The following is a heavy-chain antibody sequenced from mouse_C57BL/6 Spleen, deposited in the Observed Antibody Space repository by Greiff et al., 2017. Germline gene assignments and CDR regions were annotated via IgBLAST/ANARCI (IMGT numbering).Heavy chain of an antibody. D-gene: IGHD2-2*01. J-gene: IGHJ2*01. V-gene: IGHV1-26*01. CDR3: ARNSLGLRRGFDY. Sequence: EVQLQQSGPELVKPGASVKISCKASGYTFTDYYMNWVKQSHGKSLEWIGDINPNNGGTSYNQKFKGKATLTVDKSSSTAYMELRSLTSEDSAVYYCARNSLGLRRGFDYWGQGTTLTVSS. CDR1: GYTFTDYY. CDR2: INPNNGGT.